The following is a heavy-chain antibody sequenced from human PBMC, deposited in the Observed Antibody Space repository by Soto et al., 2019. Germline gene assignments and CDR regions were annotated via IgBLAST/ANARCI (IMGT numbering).Heavy chain of an antibody. CDR1: GGSISRHY. D-gene: IGHD6-19*01. Sequence: QVQLQESGPGLVKPSETLSLTCTVSGGSISRHYWSWIRQPAAKGLEWIGRIYLSGNTKINPSLKNRVTMSVDASKNQFSLTLKSVTAADTAVYYCAKELRPYNSGWYFALSGGQGTLVTVSS. CDR3: AKELRPYNSGWYFALS. J-gene: IGHJ4*02. V-gene: IGHV4-4*07. CDR2: IYLSGNT.